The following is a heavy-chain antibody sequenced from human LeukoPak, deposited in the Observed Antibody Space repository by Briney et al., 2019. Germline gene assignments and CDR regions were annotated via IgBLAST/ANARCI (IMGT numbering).Heavy chain of an antibody. CDR3: AKDAYCSGGSCYDHFDY. D-gene: IGHD2-15*01. CDR1: GFTFISYA. CDR2: VSGSGGST. J-gene: IGHJ4*02. V-gene: IGHV3-23*01. Sequence: GSLRPSFSASGFTFISYAMSWGRQAPARGLEWVSAVSGSGGSTYYAGSVKGRFTISRDNSKNTLYLQMNSLRAEDTAVYYCAKDAYCSGGSCYDHFDYWGQGTLVTVSS.